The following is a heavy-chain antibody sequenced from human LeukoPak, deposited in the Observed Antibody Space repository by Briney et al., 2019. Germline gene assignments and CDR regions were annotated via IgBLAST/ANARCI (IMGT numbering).Heavy chain of an antibody. J-gene: IGHJ4*02. D-gene: IGHD3-10*02. CDR2: ISGSGGST. Sequence: GGSLRLSCAASGFTFSSYGMSWVRQAPGKGLEWVSAISGSGGSTYYADSVKGRFTISRDNSKNTLYLQMNSLRAEDTAVYYCAKDGHPDLISSGSYWGAFDYWGQGTLVTVSS. CDR1: GFTFSSYG. V-gene: IGHV3-23*01. CDR3: AKDGHPDLISSGSYWGAFDY.